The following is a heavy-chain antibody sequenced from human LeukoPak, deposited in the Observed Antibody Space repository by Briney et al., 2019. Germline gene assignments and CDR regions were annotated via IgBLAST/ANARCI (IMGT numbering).Heavy chain of an antibody. V-gene: IGHV1-18*01. J-gene: IGHJ6*03. Sequence: ASVKVSCKASGYTFTSYGISWVRQSPGQGLECMGWISAYNGNTNYAPKLQGRVTMTTDTSTSTAYMELRSLRSDDTAVYYCARELTYYYDSSGYKYYYYYYMDVWGKGTTVTVSS. CDR2: ISAYNGNT. CDR3: ARELTYYYDSSGYKYYYYYYMDV. D-gene: IGHD3-22*01. CDR1: GYTFTSYG.